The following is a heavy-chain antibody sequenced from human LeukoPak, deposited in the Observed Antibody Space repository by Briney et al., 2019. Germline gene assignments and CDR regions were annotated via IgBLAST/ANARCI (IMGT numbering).Heavy chain of an antibody. Sequence: SETLSLTCTVSGGSIRSYYWSWIRQPPGKGLEWIGYIYYSGNTNYNPSLKSRVTISVDTSKNQFSLKLSSVTAADTAVYYCARDMVRGVIGAFDIWGHGTMVTVSS. V-gene: IGHV4-59*01. CDR3: ARDMVRGVIGAFDI. CDR2: IYYSGNT. D-gene: IGHD3-10*01. J-gene: IGHJ3*02. CDR1: GGSIRSYY.